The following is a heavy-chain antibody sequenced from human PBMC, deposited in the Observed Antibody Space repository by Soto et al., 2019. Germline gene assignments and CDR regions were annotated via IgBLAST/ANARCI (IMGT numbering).Heavy chain of an antibody. CDR2: IYYTGAT. CDR1: SGSISSYY. CDR3: AAGDFSSGFSYNAIKSFDP. D-gene: IGHD3-3*01. J-gene: IGHJ5*02. V-gene: IGHV4-59*03. Sequence: SETLSLTCTVSSGSISSYYWTWIRQPPGRALEWIGYIYYTGATKYNPSLKSRVTMSIDPSWNQFSLKISSATAADTAMYYCAAGDFSSGFSYNAIKSFDPWGPGTLVTVSS.